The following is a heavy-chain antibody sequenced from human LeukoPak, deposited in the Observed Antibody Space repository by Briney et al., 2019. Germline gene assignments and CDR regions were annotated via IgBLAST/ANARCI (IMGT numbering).Heavy chain of an antibody. Sequence: GGSLRLSCAASGFTFRNHALHWIRQNLGKGLEWVAFIRYDGSNKYYADSVKGRFTISRDNSKNTLYLQMNSLRAEDTAVYYCAKDSGPYYYYYMDVWGKGTTVTISS. V-gene: IGHV3-30*02. CDR1: GFTFRNHA. CDR2: IRYDGSNK. J-gene: IGHJ6*03. D-gene: IGHD3-10*01. CDR3: AKDSGPYYYYYMDV.